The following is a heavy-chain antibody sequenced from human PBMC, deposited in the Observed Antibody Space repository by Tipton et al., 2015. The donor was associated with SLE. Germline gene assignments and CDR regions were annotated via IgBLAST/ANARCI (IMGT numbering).Heavy chain of an antibody. CDR3: AKGSGWYKD. D-gene: IGHD6-19*01. J-gene: IGHJ4*02. V-gene: IGHV4-34*01. CDR1: GGAFSGYY. CDR2: LVDSGHI. Sequence: TLSLTCAVYGGAFSGYYWSWVRQPPGKGLEWIGSLVDSGHIYYNPSLRSRLTMSIDTPKSQFSLKLTSVTAADTAVYYCAKGSGWYKDWGQGMLVTVSS.